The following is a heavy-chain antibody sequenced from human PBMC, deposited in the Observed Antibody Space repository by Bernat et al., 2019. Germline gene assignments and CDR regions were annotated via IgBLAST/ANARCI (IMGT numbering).Heavy chain of an antibody. Sequence: VQLVESGGGLVQPGGSLRLSCAASGFTFSSYSMNWVRQAPGKGLEWVSYISSSSTIYYADSVKGRFTISRDNAKNSLYLQMNSLRDEDTAVYYCARDGSGELDPGIDYWGQGTLVNVSS. CDR2: ISSSSTI. V-gene: IGHV3-48*02. CDR1: GFTFSSYS. CDR3: ARDGSGELDPGIDY. D-gene: IGHD6-25*01. J-gene: IGHJ4*02.